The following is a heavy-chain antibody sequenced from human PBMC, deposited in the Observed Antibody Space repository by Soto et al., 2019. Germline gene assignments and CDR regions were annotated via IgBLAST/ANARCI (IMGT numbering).Heavy chain of an antibody. CDR2: ISASTRNT. Sequence: QVQLVQSGGEVKKPGASVKVSCQASGYTFSDYAISWVRQAPGQGLEWMGWISASTRNTDQAQNFQGRVIMTLDTPTNTAYMELRSLGSDDTAVYYCVRCYCSVGSCYACWHFDLWGRGTLVTVSS. CDR3: VRCYCSVGSCYACWHFDL. V-gene: IGHV1-18*01. CDR1: GYTFSDYA. D-gene: IGHD2-15*01. J-gene: IGHJ2*01.